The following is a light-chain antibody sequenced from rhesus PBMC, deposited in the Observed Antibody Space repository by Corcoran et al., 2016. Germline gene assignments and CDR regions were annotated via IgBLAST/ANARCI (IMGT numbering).Light chain of an antibody. J-gene: IGKJ4*01. CDR2: AAS. Sequence: DIQMTQSPSALSASVGDRVTISCRASQNIYSNLAWYQQKPGKAPKILIYAASSLQPGIPSRFSGSGSGTDFTLNISSLQPEDSAAYYCQHYYDNPLTFGGGTKVELK. CDR3: QHYYDNPLT. V-gene: IGKV1S12*01. CDR1: QNIYSN.